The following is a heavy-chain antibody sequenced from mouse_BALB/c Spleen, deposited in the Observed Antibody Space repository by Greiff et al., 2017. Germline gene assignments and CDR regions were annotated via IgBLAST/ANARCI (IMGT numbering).Heavy chain of an antibody. Sequence: EVQGVESGGGLVKPGGSLKLSCAASGFTFSSFGMHWVRQAPEKGLEWVAYISSGSSTIYYADTVKGRFTISRDNPKNTLFLQMTSLRSEDTAMYYCAKPLTGTRGFAYWGQGTLVTVSA. CDR2: ISSGSSTI. V-gene: IGHV5-17*02. D-gene: IGHD4-1*01. CDR3: AKPLTGTRGFAY. J-gene: IGHJ3*01. CDR1: GFTFSSFG.